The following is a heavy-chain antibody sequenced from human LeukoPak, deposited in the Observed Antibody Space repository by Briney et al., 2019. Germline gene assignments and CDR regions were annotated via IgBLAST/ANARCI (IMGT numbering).Heavy chain of an antibody. CDR1: GYTFTSYA. V-gene: IGHV1-3*01. J-gene: IGHJ4*02. CDR3: ARDRGGSYYVRVEFDY. Sequence: ASVNVSCKASGYTFTSYAMHWVRQAPGQRLEWMGWINAGNGNTKYSQKFQGRVTITRDTSASTAYMELSSLRSEDTAVYYCARDRGGSYYVRVEFDYWGQGTLVTVSS. CDR2: INAGNGNT. D-gene: IGHD1-26*01.